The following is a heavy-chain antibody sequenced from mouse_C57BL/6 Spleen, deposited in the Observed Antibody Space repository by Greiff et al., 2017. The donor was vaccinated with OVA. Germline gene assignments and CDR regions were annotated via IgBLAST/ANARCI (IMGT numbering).Heavy chain of an antibody. CDR3: ARGYDSWFAY. Sequence: DVQLQESGPGLVKPSQSLSLTCSVTGYSITSGYYWNWIRQFPGNKLEWMGYISYDGSNNYNPSLKNRISITRDTSKNQFFLKLNSVTTEDTATYYCARGYDSWFAYWGQGTLVTVSA. CDR1: GYSITSGYY. D-gene: IGHD2-2*01. V-gene: IGHV3-6*01. J-gene: IGHJ3*01. CDR2: ISYDGSN.